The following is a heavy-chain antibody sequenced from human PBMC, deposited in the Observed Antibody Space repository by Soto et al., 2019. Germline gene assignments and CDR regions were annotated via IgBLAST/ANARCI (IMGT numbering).Heavy chain of an antibody. J-gene: IGHJ4*02. Sequence: ASVKVSFKASGYTFTGYYMHWVRQAPGQGLEWMGWINPNSGGTNYAQKFQGWVTMTRDTSISTAYMELSRLRSDDTAMYYCAREDIVVGYYFDYWGQGTLVTVSS. CDR1: GYTFTGYY. CDR3: AREDIVVGYYFDY. D-gene: IGHD2-2*01. CDR2: INPNSGGT. V-gene: IGHV1-2*04.